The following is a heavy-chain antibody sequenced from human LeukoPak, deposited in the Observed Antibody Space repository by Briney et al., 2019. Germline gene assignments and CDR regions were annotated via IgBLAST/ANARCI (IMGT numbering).Heavy chain of an antibody. CDR1: DGSISSYY. J-gene: IGHJ3*02. CDR3: AREKMATIQGGFDAFDI. D-gene: IGHD5-24*01. Sequence: SETLSLTCTVSDGSISSYYWSWIRQPPGKGLEWIGYIYYSGSTNYNPSLKSRVTISVDTSKNQFSLKLSSVTAADTAVYYCAREKMATIQGGFDAFDIWGQGTMVTVSS. V-gene: IGHV4-59*01. CDR2: IYYSGST.